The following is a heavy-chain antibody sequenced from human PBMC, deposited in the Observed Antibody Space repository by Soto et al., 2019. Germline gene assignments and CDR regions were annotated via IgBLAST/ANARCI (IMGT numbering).Heavy chain of an antibody. V-gene: IGHV4-4*02. CDR1: GGSISSGNW. D-gene: IGHD2-21*01. CDR3: ASRTIPNVIDY. J-gene: IGHJ4*02. Sequence: QVQLQESGPGLVKPSGTLSLTCAVSGGSISSGNWLSWVRQPPGKGLEWIGEIYHSGSTNYNPSLKGRVTMSVDKFNYQFSLKLNSVTAADTAVYYCASRTIPNVIDYWGQGTLVTVSS. CDR2: IYHSGST.